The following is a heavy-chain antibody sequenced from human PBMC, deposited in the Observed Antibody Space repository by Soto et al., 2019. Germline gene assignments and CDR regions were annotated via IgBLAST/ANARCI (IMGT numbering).Heavy chain of an antibody. J-gene: IGHJ4*02. CDR3: AKDIRGDDYALQCFDY. CDR1: GFTFDDYA. Sequence: EVQLVESGGGLVQPGRSLRLSCAASGFTFDDYAMHWVRQAPGKGLEWVSGISWNSGSIGYADSVKGRFTISRDNAKNSLYLQMNSLRAEDTALYYCAKDIRGDDYALQCFDYWGQGTLVTVSS. D-gene: IGHD4-17*01. V-gene: IGHV3-9*01. CDR2: ISWNSGSI.